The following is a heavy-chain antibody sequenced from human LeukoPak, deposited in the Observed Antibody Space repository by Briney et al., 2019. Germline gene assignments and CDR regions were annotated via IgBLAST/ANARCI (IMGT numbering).Heavy chain of an antibody. D-gene: IGHD1-7*01. CDR1: GGSISSSSYY. V-gene: IGHV4-39*01. J-gene: IGHJ4*02. CDR3: ARQLGSWYNWNYLDDY. Sequence: PSETLSLTCTVSGGSISSSSYYWGWIRQPPGKGLEWIGSIYYSGSTYYNPSFKSRVTISVDTSKNQFSLKLSSVTAADTAVYYCARQLGSWYNWNYLDDYWGQGTLVTVSS. CDR2: IYYSGST.